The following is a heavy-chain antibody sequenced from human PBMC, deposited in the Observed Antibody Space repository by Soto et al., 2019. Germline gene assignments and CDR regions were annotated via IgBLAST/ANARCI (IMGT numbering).Heavy chain of an antibody. V-gene: IGHV3-33*01. CDR3: ASLGYCSGGSCYSYYYYYMDV. D-gene: IGHD2-15*01. CDR2: IWYDGSNK. Sequence: GGSLRLSCAASGFTFSSYGMHWVRQAPGKGLEWVAVIWYDGSNKYYADSVKGRFTISRDNSKNTLYLQMNSLRAEDTAVYYCASLGYCSGGSCYSYYYYYMDVWGKGTTVTVSS. J-gene: IGHJ6*03. CDR1: GFTFSSYG.